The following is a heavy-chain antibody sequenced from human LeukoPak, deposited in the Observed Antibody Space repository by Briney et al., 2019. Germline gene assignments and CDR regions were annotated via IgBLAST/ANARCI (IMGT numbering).Heavy chain of an antibody. Sequence: PGGSLRLSCAASGFTFSSYAMSWVRQAPGKGLEWVSAISGSGGSTYYADSVKGRFTISRDNSKNTLYLQMNSLRAEDTAVHYCAKAGSSWYLGSYYFDYWGQGTLVTVSS. CDR2: ISGSGGST. J-gene: IGHJ4*02. D-gene: IGHD6-13*01. V-gene: IGHV3-23*01. CDR1: GFTFSSYA. CDR3: AKAGSSWYLGSYYFDY.